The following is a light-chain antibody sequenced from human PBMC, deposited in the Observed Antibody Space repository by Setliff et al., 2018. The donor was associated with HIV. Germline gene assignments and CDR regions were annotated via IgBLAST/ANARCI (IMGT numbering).Light chain of an antibody. CDR2: EVN. V-gene: IGLV2-23*02. Sequence: QSALTQPASVSGSPGQSITISCTGTSSDVGSYNLVSWYQQHPGKAPKLMIYEVNKRPSWVSYRFSGSKSGNTASLTISGLQAEDEADYYCCSYAGSSTYVFGTGTKVTVL. CDR3: CSYAGSSTYV. J-gene: IGLJ1*01. CDR1: SSDVGSYNL.